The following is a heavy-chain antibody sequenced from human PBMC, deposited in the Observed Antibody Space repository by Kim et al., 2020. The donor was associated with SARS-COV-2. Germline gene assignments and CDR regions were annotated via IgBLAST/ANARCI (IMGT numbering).Heavy chain of an antibody. CDR2: ISAYNGNT. CDR3: ARERGATMVRGVSRLGMDV. J-gene: IGHJ6*02. CDR1: GYTFTSYG. Sequence: ASVKVSCKASGYTFTSYGISWVRQAPGQGLEWMGWISAYNGNTNYAQKLQGRVTMTTDTSTSTAYMELRSLRSDDTAVYYCARERGATMVRGVSRLGMDVWGQGTTVTVSS. D-gene: IGHD3-10*01. V-gene: IGHV1-18*04.